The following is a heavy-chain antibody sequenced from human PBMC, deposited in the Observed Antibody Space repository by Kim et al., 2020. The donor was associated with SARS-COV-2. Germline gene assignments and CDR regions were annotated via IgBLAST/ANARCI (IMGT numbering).Heavy chain of an antibody. D-gene: IGHD6-13*01. CDR3: AKWTATTGTPY. V-gene: IGHV5-51*01. J-gene: IGHJ4*02. CDR1: GYSFASSW. CDR2: IYPGDSDT. Sequence: GESLKISCKASGYSFASSWSGWVRQMPGKGLEWMGIIYPGDSDTRYSPSFQGQVTISVDKSISTAYLQWSSLKASDTAMYYCAKWTATTGTPYWGQGTLVTVSS.